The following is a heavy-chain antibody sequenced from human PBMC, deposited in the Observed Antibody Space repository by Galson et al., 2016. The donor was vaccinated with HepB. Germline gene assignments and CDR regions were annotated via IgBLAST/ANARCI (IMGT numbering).Heavy chain of an antibody. J-gene: IGHJ6*02. Sequence: SLRLSCAASGFTFNSHVMYWVRQAPGKGLEWVAVISYDGSDRYYGDSVKSRFTISRDNLKSTLFLQMNSLRAEDTAVYYCARDRIPTRRRNSNSHNNYYGLDVWGQGTTVTVS. V-gene: IGHV3-30*04. CDR3: ARDRIPTRRRNSNSHNNYYGLDV. CDR2: ISYDGSDR. CDR1: GFTFNSHV. D-gene: IGHD6-6*01.